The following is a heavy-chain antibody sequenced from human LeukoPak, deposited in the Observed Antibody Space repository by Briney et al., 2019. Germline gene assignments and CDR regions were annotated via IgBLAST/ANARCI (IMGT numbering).Heavy chain of an antibody. CDR2: ISGSGGST. CDR3: AKGFEQWLVRTIDY. J-gene: IGHJ4*02. D-gene: IGHD6-19*01. Sequence: GGSLRLSCAASGFTFSSYAMSWVRQAPGKGLEWVSAISGSGGSTYYADSVKGRFTISRDNSKNTLYLQMNSLRAEDTAVYYCAKGFEQWLVRTIDYWGQGTLVTVSS. CDR1: GFTFSSYA. V-gene: IGHV3-23*01.